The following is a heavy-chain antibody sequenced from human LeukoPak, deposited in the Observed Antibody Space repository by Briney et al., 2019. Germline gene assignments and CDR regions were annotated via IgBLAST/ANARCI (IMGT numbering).Heavy chain of an antibody. CDR1: GYTFTGYY. V-gene: IGHV1-2*06. Sequence: ASVKVSCKASGYTFTGYYMHWVRQAPGQGLEWMGRINPNSGGTNYAQKFQGRVTMTRGTSISTAYMELSRLRSGDTAVYYCARVLKQQGSSAFDIWGQGTMVTVSS. J-gene: IGHJ3*02. CDR3: ARVLKQQGSSAFDI. D-gene: IGHD6-13*01. CDR2: INPNSGGT.